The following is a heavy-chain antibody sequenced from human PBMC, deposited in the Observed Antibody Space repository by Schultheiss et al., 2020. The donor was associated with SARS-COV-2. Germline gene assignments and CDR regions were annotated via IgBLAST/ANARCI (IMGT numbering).Heavy chain of an antibody. CDR2: ISGSGGST. Sequence: GGSLRLSCAASGFTFSSYAMSGVRQAPGKGLEWVSGISGSGGSTYYADSVKGRFTISRDNSKNTLYLQMNSLRAEDTAVYYCAKARYYDFWSGYFVFDYWGQGTLVTVSS. D-gene: IGHD3-3*01. J-gene: IGHJ4*02. CDR1: GFTFSSYA. V-gene: IGHV3-23*01. CDR3: AKARYYDFWSGYFVFDY.